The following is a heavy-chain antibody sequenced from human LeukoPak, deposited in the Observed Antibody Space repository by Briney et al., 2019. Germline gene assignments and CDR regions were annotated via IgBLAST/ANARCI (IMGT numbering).Heavy chain of an antibody. Sequence: PGGSLRLSCAASGFTFSSYSMNWVRQAPGKGLEWVSYISSSSSTIYYADSVKGRFTISRDNAKNSLYLQMNSLRVEDTAVYYCARVKYYYDSSGYYEGAYDYWGQGTLITVSS. CDR2: ISSSSSTI. D-gene: IGHD3-22*01. V-gene: IGHV3-48*01. CDR3: ARVKYYYDSSGYYEGAYDY. J-gene: IGHJ4*02. CDR1: GFTFSSYS.